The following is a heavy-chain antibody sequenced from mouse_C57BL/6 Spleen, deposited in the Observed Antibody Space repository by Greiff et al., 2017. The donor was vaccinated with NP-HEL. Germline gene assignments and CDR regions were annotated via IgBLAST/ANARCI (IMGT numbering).Heavy chain of an antibody. D-gene: IGHD1-1*01. Sequence: EVKLMESGGDLVKPGGSLKLSCAASGFTFSSYGMSWVRPTPDKRLEWVATISSGGSYTYSPDSVKGRFTISRDNAKNTLYLQLSSLKSEDTAMYYCASSITTVVADYYARDYWGQGTSVTVSS. CDR3: ASSITTVVADYYARDY. CDR2: ISSGGSYT. V-gene: IGHV5-6*01. J-gene: IGHJ4*01. CDR1: GFTFSSYG.